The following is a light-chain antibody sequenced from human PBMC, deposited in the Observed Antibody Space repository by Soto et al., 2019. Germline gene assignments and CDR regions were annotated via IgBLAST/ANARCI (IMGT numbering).Light chain of an antibody. J-gene: IGKJ2*01. CDR2: DAS. CDR1: QGLGSR. CDR3: QHYHGWVKA. V-gene: IGKV3-15*01. Sequence: EIVMTQSLATLSVSPGGTATLSCRASQGLGSRLAWYQQKPGQAPRLLIYDASTRATGVPDRFSGSESETEFTLTISSLQSEDFAVYYCQHYHGWVKAFGQGTKLEIK.